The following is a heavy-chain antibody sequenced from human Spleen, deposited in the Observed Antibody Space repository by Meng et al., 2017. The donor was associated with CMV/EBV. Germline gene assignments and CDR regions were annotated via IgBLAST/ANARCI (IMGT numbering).Heavy chain of an antibody. V-gene: IGHV1-18*01. CDR3: ARMSSSSLNYYFDY. CDR1: GYTFTTYG. Sequence: ASVKVSCKASGYTFTTYGISWVRQAPGQGLEWMGWISGYNGKTNYVQKFQGRVTMSTDTSTRTAYMELRSLRSDDTAVYYCARMSSSSLNYYFDYWGQGTLVTVSS. J-gene: IGHJ4*02. D-gene: IGHD2-2*01. CDR2: ISGYNGKT.